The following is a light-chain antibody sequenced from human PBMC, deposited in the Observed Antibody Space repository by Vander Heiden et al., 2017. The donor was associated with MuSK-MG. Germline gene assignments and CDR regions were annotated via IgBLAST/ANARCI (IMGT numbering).Light chain of an antibody. J-gene: IGLJ3*02. Sequence: QTVVTQEPSLTVSPGGTVTLTCASSTGAVTSGYYPNWFQQKPGQAPRALIYSISNKHAWTPARFTGSLLVGKAALTLSGVQPEDEAEYYCLLYYGGAWVFGGGTKLTVL. CDR3: LLYYGGAWV. CDR2: SIS. V-gene: IGLV7-43*01. CDR1: TGAVTSGYY.